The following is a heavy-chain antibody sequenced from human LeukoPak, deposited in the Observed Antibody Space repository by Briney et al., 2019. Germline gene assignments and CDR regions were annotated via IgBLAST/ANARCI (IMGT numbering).Heavy chain of an antibody. CDR1: GGSISSYY. D-gene: IGHD3-22*01. CDR2: IYYSGST. Sequence: SETLSLTCTVSGGSISSYYWSWIRQPPGKGLEWIGYIYYSGSTNYNPSLKSRVTISVDTSKNQFSLKLSSVTAADTAVYYCARSDSSGYYRDYWGQGTLVTVSS. J-gene: IGHJ4*02. CDR3: ARSDSSGYYRDY. V-gene: IGHV4-59*01.